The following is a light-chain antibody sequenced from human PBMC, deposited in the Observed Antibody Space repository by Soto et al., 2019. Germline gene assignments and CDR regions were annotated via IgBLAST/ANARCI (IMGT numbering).Light chain of an antibody. J-gene: IGKJ4*01. Sequence: EIVLTQSPDTLSLSPGERATLSCSASERVRSGFLAWYQQKPGQAPRLLIYRASTRATGIPDRFTGSGSGTDFTLTISRLEPEDFAVYYCQQYESSPLTFGGGTKVEIK. CDR1: ERVRSGF. CDR2: RAS. CDR3: QQYESSPLT. V-gene: IGKV3-20*01.